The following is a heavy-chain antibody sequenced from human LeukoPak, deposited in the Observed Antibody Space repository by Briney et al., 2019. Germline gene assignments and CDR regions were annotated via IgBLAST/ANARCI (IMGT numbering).Heavy chain of an antibody. J-gene: IGHJ6*03. D-gene: IGHD2-2*01. V-gene: IGHV4-34*01. Sequence: PGGSLRLSCAASGFTFSSYAMSWIRQPPGKGLEWIGEINHSGSTNYNPSLKSRVTISVDTSKNQFSLKLSSVTAADTAVYYCARGREDIVVVPAARRYYYMDVWGKGTTVTVSS. CDR1: GFTFSSYA. CDR2: INHSGST. CDR3: ARGREDIVVVPAARRYYYMDV.